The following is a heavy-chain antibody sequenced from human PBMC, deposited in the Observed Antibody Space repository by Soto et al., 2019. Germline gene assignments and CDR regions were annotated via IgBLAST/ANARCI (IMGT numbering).Heavy chain of an antibody. CDR2: INAGNGNT. CDR1: GYTFTRYA. D-gene: IGHD6-19*01. CDR3: ARDGAVAGDSNFDY. J-gene: IGHJ4*02. V-gene: IGHV1-3*01. Sequence: QVQLAQSGAEVKKPGASVKVSCKASGYTFTRYAMHWVRQAPGQRLEWMGWINAGNGNTKYSQKFQGRVTITTDTSASTAYMELSSLRSEDTAVYYCARDGAVAGDSNFDYWGQGTLVTVSS.